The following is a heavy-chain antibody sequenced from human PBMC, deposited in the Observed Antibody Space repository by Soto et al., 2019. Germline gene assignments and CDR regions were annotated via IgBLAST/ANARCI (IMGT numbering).Heavy chain of an antibody. J-gene: IGHJ4*02. CDR3: TTGHIVVVGGGPRVTDY. V-gene: IGHV3-15*01. Sequence: GGSLRLSCAASGFTFSNAWMIWVRQAPWKGLEWVGRIKSKTDGGTTHYSAPLNGRCTISRDDLKRTLYPQMKSLKTEETAVYYCTTGHIVVVGGGPRVTDYWGQGTLLTVSS. CDR1: GFTFSNAW. CDR2: IKSKTDGGTT. D-gene: IGHD2-15*01.